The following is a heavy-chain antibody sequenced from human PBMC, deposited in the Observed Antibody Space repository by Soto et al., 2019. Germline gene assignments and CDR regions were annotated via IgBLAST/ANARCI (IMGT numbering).Heavy chain of an antibody. D-gene: IGHD3-16*01. CDR2: ITSSGGTT. J-gene: IGHJ5*02. CDR1: RFSLQNYY. V-gene: IGHV3-11*01. CDR3: ARDKYTNYVNYFDL. Sequence: PGVSLRLSCAASRFSLQNYYISCRRQTPGKGLEWISTITSSGGTTYYAASVKGRVTISRDNANSSLYLQMSGLRAEDTALYYCARDKYTNYVNYFDLWGHGTLVTVSS.